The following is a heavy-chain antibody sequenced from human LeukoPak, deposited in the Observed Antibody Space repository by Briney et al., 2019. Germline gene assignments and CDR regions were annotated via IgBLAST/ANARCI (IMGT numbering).Heavy chain of an antibody. CDR2: IYTSGGT. V-gene: IGHV4-61*02. Sequence: SETLSLTCTVSGGSISSGSYYWSWIRQPAGKGLEWIGLIYTSGGTNYNPSLKSRVTISVDTSKNQFPLKLSSVTAADTAVYYCARGRYSSSWYVDFWGQGTLVTVSS. J-gene: IGHJ4*02. CDR1: GGSISSGSYY. CDR3: ARGRYSSSWYVDF. D-gene: IGHD6-13*01.